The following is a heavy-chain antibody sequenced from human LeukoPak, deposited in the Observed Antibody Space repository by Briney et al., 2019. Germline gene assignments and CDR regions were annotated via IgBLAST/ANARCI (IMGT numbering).Heavy chain of an antibody. D-gene: IGHD6-13*01. CDR2: IYYSGST. CDR1: GGSIRSYY. J-gene: IGHJ1*01. V-gene: IGHV4-59*08. CDR3: ARHYFPGSSSLPTAEYFQH. Sequence: PSETLSLTCTVSGGSIRSYYWSWIRQPPGKGLEWIGYIYYSGSTNYNPTLKSRVTISVDTSKNQFSLKLSSVTAADTAVYYCARHYFPGSSSLPTAEYFQHWGQGILVTVSS.